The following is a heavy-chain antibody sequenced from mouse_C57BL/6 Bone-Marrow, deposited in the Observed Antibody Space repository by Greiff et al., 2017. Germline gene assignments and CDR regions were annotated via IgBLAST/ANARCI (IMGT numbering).Heavy chain of an antibody. CDR1: GYTFTSYG. CDR2: IYPRSGNT. J-gene: IGHJ1*03. D-gene: IGHD1-1*01. CDR3: ARGSRGGSRYWYFDV. Sequence: QVQLQQSGADLARPGASVKLSCKASGYTFTSYGISWVKQRTGQGLEWIGEIYPRSGNTSYNEKFKGKATLTADKSSSTEYMELRSLTYEDSAVYFWARGSRGGSRYWYFDVWGTGTTVTVSA. V-gene: IGHV1-81*01.